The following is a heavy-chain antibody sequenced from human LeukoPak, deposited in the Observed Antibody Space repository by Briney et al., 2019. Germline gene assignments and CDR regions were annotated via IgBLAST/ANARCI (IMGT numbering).Heavy chain of an antibody. V-gene: IGHV1-18*01. CDR1: GYTFTSYG. Sequence: ASVKVSCKASGYTFTSYGISWVRQAPGQGLEWMGWISAYNGNTNYAQKPQGRVTMTTDTTTSTAYMQLMSLRSDDTAVYYCARDAAQYSSSSPHDYWGQGTLVTVSS. CDR3: ARDAAQYSSSSPHDY. J-gene: IGHJ4*02. D-gene: IGHD6-6*01. CDR2: ISAYNGNT.